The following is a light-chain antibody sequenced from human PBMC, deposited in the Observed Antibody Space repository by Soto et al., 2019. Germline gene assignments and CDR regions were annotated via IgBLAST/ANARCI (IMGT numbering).Light chain of an antibody. CDR1: QTITTY. CDR2: AAS. V-gene: IGKV1-39*01. J-gene: IGKJ1*01. CDR3: QQTYSALWT. Sequence: DIQMTQSPSSLSASVGDRVTISCRASQTITTYLNWYQQKPGKAPKLLIYAASSLHSGVPSRFSGSGSGTAFTLTISSLQPEDFEAYYCQQTYSALWTFGQGTKLEIK.